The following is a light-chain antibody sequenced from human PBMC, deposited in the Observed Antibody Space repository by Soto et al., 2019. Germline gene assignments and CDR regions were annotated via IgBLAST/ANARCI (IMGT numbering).Light chain of an antibody. Sequence: EVVLTQSPATLSLSPGEKAILSCRASQDINTYLAWYQQKPGQAPRLLIYGASNRATGIPDRFSGSGSGTDFTLTISRLEPEDFAVYYCQQYGSSGTFGQGTKVDIK. V-gene: IGKV3-20*01. CDR3: QQYGSSGT. J-gene: IGKJ1*01. CDR2: GAS. CDR1: QDINTY.